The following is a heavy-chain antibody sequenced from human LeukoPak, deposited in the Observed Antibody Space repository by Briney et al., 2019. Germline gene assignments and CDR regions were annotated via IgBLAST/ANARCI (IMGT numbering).Heavy chain of an antibody. Sequence: GGSLRLSCAASGFTFSRSAMTWVRQGPGTGLEFVASIINRGGATYYADSVKGRFTISRDNSKNTLYLQMNSLRAEDTALYYCAKDGLYYDGSEHVYYFDSWGQGTLVSVSA. CDR3: AKDGLYYDGSEHVYYFDS. CDR2: IINRGGAT. V-gene: IGHV3-23*01. J-gene: IGHJ4*02. CDR1: GFTFSRSA. D-gene: IGHD3-22*01.